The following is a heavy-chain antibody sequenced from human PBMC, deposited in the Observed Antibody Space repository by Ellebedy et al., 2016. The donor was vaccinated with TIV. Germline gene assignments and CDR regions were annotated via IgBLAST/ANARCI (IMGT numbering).Heavy chain of an antibody. CDR1: GGSFSGYY. V-gene: IGHV4-34*01. CDR2: INHSGST. J-gene: IGHJ4*02. CDR3: ARGRITMVRKYYFDY. Sequence: SETLSLXXAVYGGSFSGYYWSWIRQPPGKGLEWIGEINHSGSTNYNPSPKSRVTISVDTSKNQFSLKLSSVTAADTAVYYCARGRITMVRKYYFDYWGQGTLVTVSS. D-gene: IGHD3-10*01.